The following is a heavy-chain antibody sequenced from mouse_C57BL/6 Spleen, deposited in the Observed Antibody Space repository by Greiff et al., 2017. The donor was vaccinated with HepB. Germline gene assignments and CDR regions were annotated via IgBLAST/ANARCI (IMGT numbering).Heavy chain of an antibody. V-gene: IGHV5-4*01. D-gene: IGHD2-4*01. CDR1: GFTFSSYA. J-gene: IGHJ4*01. CDR2: ISDGGSYT. Sequence: EVKLMESGGGLVKPGGSLKLSCAASGFTFSSYAMSWVRQTPEKRLEWVATISDGGSYTYYPDNVKGRFTISRDNAKNNLYLQMSHLKSEDTAMYYCAREGDYDRVLLRRAMDYWGQGTSVTVSS. CDR3: AREGDYDRVLLRRAMDY.